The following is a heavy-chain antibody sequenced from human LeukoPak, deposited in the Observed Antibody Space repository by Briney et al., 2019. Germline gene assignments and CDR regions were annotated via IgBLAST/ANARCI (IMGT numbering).Heavy chain of an antibody. D-gene: IGHD2-15*01. Sequence: GGSLRLSCAASGLIFAMSWVRQAPGKGLEWVSGITSGFTPHYADSVKGRFTISRDNSKNTFHLQMNSLRAEDTAVYYCAKDYSDLRVADVFFEYWGQGTLVTVSS. V-gene: IGHV3-23*01. J-gene: IGHJ4*02. CDR3: AKDYSDLRVADVFFEY. CDR1: GLIFA. CDR2: ITSGFTP.